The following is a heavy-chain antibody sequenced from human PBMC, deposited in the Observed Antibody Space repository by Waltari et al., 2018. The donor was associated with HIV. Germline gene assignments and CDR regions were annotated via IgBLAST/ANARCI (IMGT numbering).Heavy chain of an antibody. V-gene: IGHV4-38-2*02. D-gene: IGHD6-19*01. Sequence: QVQLQESGPGLVKPSETLSLTCTVSGYSISSGYYWGWIRQPPGKGLEWIGSIYHSGSTYYTPSLKSRVTISVDTSKNQFSLKLSSVTAADTAVYYCARVLPDPFVAGTGTDAFDIWGQGTMVTVSS. CDR3: ARVLPDPFVAGTGTDAFDI. CDR1: GYSISSGYY. CDR2: IYHSGST. J-gene: IGHJ3*02.